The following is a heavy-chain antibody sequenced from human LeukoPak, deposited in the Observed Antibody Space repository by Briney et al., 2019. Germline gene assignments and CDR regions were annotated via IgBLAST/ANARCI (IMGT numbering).Heavy chain of an antibody. Sequence: GASVKVSCKASGYTFTSYYMHWARQAPGQGLEWMGIINPSGGSTSYAQKFQGRVTMTRDMSTSTVYMELSSLRSEDTAVYYCARAWEEEVGATTPRWFDPWGQGTLVTVSS. J-gene: IGHJ5*02. CDR1: GYTFTSYY. V-gene: IGHV1-46*01. CDR3: ARAWEEEVGATTPRWFDP. D-gene: IGHD1-26*01. CDR2: INPSGGST.